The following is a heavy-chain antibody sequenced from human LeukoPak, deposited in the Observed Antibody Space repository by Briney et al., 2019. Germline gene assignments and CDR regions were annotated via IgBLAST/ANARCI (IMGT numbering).Heavy chain of an antibody. CDR2: IYYSGST. CDR3: ARSSSGWYGYYFDY. J-gene: IGHJ4*02. V-gene: IGHV4-59*01. CDR1: GGSISSYY. Sequence: SETLSLTCTVSGGSISSYYWSWIRQPPGKGLEWIGYIYYSGSTNYNPSLKSRVTISVDTSKDQFSLKLSSVTAAYTAVYYCARSSSGWYGYYFDYWGQGTLVTVSS. D-gene: IGHD6-19*01.